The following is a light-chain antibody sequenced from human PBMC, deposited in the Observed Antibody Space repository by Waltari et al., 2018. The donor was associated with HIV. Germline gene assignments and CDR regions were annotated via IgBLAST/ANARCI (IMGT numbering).Light chain of an antibody. J-gene: IGLJ3*02. Sequence: QSVVTQPPSVSGTPGQRVTISCSGSSSNIGGNYVYWYQQVSGTAPKLLIYNNSQRPSGVPDRFAGSKSGTSAGRAISGVRSEDEADYYCATWDGSLNGRVFGGGTKLTVL. CDR2: NNS. CDR1: SSNIGGNY. CDR3: ATWDGSLNGRV. V-gene: IGLV1-47*01.